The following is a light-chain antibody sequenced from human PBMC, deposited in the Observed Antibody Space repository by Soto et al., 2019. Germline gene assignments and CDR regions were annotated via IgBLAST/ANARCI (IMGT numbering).Light chain of an antibody. CDR1: QSVTSSN. V-gene: IGKV3-20*01. Sequence: EIVLTQSPGTLSLSPGERATLSCRASQSVTSSNLAWYQQKPGQAPRLLIYDASSRATGIPDRFSGSGSGTDFTLTINRLEPEDFAVYYCQQYGSSPFTFGPGTKVDIK. CDR3: QQYGSSPFT. J-gene: IGKJ3*01. CDR2: DAS.